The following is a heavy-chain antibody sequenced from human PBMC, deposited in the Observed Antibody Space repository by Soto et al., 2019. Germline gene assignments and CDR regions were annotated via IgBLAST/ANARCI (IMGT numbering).Heavy chain of an antibody. D-gene: IGHD3-10*01. Sequence: PGGSLRLSCAASVFTFSSYGMHWVRQAPGKGLEWVAVISYGGSNKYYADSVKGRFTISRDNSKNTLYLQMNSLRAEDTAVYYCARNGPYYYGSGSYYPRIVDYWGQGTLVTVSS. J-gene: IGHJ4*02. CDR3: ARNGPYYYGSGSYYPRIVDY. V-gene: IGHV3-30*03. CDR1: VFTFSSYG. CDR2: ISYGGSNK.